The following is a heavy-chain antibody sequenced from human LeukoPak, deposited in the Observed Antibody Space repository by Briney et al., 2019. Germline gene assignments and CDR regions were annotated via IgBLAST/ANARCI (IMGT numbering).Heavy chain of an antibody. CDR1: GGSTSGSY. J-gene: IGHJ4*02. CDR2: IHYTGST. CDR3: ARLPLTFGGVIGFDY. D-gene: IGHD3-16*01. V-gene: IGHV4-59*12. Sequence: PSETLSLTCSVSGGSTSGSYWSWVRQPPGKGLQWMGYIHYTGSTNYNPSLKSRVTISVDTSKNQFSLKLSSVTAADTAVYYCARLPLTFGGVIGFDYWGQGTLVTVSS.